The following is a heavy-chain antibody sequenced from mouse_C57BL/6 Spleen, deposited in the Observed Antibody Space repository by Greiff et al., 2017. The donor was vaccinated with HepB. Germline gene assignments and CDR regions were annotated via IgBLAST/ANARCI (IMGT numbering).Heavy chain of an antibody. V-gene: IGHV1-52*01. D-gene: IGHD2-4*01. Sequence: QVQLQQPGAELVRPGSSVKLSCKASGYTFTSYWMHWVKQRPIQGLEWIGNIDPSDSETHYNQKFKDKATLTVDKSSSTAYMQLSSLTSEDSAVYYCASRDYDYDEVFAYWAKGLWSLSLQ. J-gene: IGHJ3*01. CDR3: ASRDYDYDEVFAY. CDR1: GYTFTSYW. CDR2: IDPSDSET.